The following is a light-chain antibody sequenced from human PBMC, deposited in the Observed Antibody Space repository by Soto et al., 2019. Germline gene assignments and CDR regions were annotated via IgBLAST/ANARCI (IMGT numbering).Light chain of an antibody. CDR3: QQYDNLPRTT. CDR2: DAS. Sequence: DVQMTQSPSSLSASVGDRVTITCQASQDISNYLNWYQQKPEKAPKLLIYDASNLETGVPSRFSGSGSGTDFTFTISSLQPEDIATYYCQQYDNLPRTTFGGGTKVDIK. V-gene: IGKV1-33*01. J-gene: IGKJ4*01. CDR1: QDISNY.